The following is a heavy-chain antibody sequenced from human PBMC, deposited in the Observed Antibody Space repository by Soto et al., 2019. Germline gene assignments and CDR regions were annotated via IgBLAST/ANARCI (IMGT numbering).Heavy chain of an antibody. CDR2: LNPGNGNT. CDR3: ARDQGIPYCGGDCYSDWYFDL. D-gene: IGHD2-21*01. CDR1: GYSFTKYA. J-gene: IGHJ2*01. Sequence: ASVKVSCKASGYSFTKYAIHWVRQAPGQRLEWMGWLNPGNGNTKYPQKFQGRVTITRDTSASTAYMFLSSLRSEDTGVYYCARDQGIPYCGGDCYSDWYFDLWGRGTLVTVSS. V-gene: IGHV1-3*01.